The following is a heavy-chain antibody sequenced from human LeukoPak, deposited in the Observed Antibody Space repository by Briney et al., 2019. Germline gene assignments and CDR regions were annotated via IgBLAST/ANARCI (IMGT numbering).Heavy chain of an antibody. Sequence: SGGSLRLSCAASGFTFSSYSMNWVRQAPGKGLEWVSYISSSSSTIYYADSVKGRFTISRDNAKNSLYLQMNSLRAEDTAVYYCARVHMGYSYDYWGQGTLVTVSS. J-gene: IGHJ4*02. CDR2: ISSSSSTI. V-gene: IGHV3-48*04. CDR3: ARVHMGYSYDY. CDR1: GFTFSSYS. D-gene: IGHD5-18*01.